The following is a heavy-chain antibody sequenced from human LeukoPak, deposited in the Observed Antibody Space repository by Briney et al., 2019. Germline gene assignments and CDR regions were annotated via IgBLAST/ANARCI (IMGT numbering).Heavy chain of an antibody. Sequence: PGGSLRLSCTASGFTFGDYAMSWVRQAPGKGLEWVGFIRSKAYGGTTEYAASVKGRFTISRDDSKSIAYLQMNSLKTEDTAVYYCTGTRFVTYYYDSSGLGDSDYWGQGTLVTVSS. V-gene: IGHV3-49*04. CDR2: IRSKAYGGTT. D-gene: IGHD3-22*01. CDR1: GFTFGDYA. J-gene: IGHJ4*02. CDR3: TGTRFVTYYYDSSGLGDSDY.